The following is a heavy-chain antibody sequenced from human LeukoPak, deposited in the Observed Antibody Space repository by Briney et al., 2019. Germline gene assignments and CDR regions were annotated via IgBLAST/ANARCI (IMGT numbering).Heavy chain of an antibody. V-gene: IGHV1-3*01. D-gene: IGHD6-25*01. Sequence: GASVNVSCKASGYTFTSYAMHWVRQAPGQRLEWMGWINGGNGNTKYSQKLQGRVTITRDTSASTAYMELRSLRSEDTAVFYCARGPPRLNWFDPWGQGTLVTVS. CDR2: INGGNGNT. CDR3: ARGPPRLNWFDP. CDR1: GYTFTSYA. J-gene: IGHJ5*02.